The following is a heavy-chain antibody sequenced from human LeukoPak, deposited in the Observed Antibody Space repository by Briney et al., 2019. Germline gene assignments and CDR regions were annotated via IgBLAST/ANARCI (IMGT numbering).Heavy chain of an antibody. V-gene: IGHV1-2*02. D-gene: IGHD3-10*01. CDR1: GYTFTGYY. CDR2: INPNSGAT. J-gene: IGHJ5*02. CDR3: ARPRAMVRGVIAGHWFDP. Sequence: ASVKVSCKASGYTFTGYYMHWVRQAPGRGLEWMGWINPNSGATNYAQKFQGRVTMTRDTSISTAYMELSRLRSDDTAVYYCARPRAMVRGVIAGHWFDPWGQGTLVTVSS.